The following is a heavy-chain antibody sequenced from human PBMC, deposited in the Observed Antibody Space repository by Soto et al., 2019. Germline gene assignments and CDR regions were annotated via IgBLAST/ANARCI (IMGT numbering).Heavy chain of an antibody. D-gene: IGHD6-13*01. J-gene: IGHJ4*02. CDR1: GYSFTSYW. CDR3: ARQKDGDSSSWYEGTFDY. V-gene: IGHV5-10-1*01. Sequence: GESLKISCKGSGYSFTSYWISWVRQMPGKGLEWMGRIDPSDSYTNYSPSFQGHVTISADKSISTAYLQWSSLKASDTAMYYCARQKDGDSSSWYEGTFDYWGQGTLVTVSS. CDR2: IDPSDSYT.